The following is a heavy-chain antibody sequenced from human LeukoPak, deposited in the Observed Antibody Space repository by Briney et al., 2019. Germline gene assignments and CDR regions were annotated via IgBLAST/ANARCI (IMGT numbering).Heavy chain of an antibody. Sequence: ASETLSLTCTVSGGSISSYYWSWIRQPPGKGLEWIGYIYYSGSTNYNPSLKSRVTISVDTSENQFSLKLSSVTAADTAVYYCARYYDFWSGHAFDIWGQGTMVTVSS. D-gene: IGHD3-3*01. CDR3: ARYYDFWSGHAFDI. CDR1: GGSISSYY. CDR2: IYYSGST. J-gene: IGHJ3*02. V-gene: IGHV4-59*01.